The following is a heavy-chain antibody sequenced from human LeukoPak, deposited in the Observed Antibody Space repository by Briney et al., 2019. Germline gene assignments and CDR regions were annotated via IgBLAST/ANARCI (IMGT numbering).Heavy chain of an antibody. J-gene: IGHJ5*02. CDR2: IYYSGST. V-gene: IGHV4-59*01. D-gene: IGHD2-2*01. CDR3: ARVPAATRGAWWFDP. Sequence: KPSGTLSLTCTVSGGSISSYYWSWIRQPPGKGLEWIGYIYYSGSTNYNPSLKSRVTISVDTSKNQFSLKLSSVTAADTAVYYCARVPAATRGAWWFDPWGQGTLVTVSS. CDR1: GGSISSYY.